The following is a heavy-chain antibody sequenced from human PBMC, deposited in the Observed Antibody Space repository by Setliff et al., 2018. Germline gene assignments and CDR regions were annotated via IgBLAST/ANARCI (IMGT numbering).Heavy chain of an antibody. J-gene: IGHJ4*02. D-gene: IGHD3-22*01. CDR1: GFLYSNNA. V-gene: IGHV3-30*04. CDR2: ISYDGTIT. CDR3: AKVLDTTGYYYFDF. Sequence: PGGSLRLSCAASGFLYSNNAFHWVRQTPGKGLEWVAVISYDGTITHYVDSVKGRFSISRDNSQNTLYLQMNSLSPEDTAVYYCAKVLDTTGYYYFDFWGQGTLVTVSS.